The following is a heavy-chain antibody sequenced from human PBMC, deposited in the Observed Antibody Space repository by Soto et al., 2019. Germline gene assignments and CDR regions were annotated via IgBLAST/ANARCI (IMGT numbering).Heavy chain of an antibody. D-gene: IGHD6-19*01. CDR1: GFTFDDHG. V-gene: IGHV3-20*04. CDR2: ITWNGATT. CDR3: ARAGGVVVAVAAFDV. J-gene: IGHJ3*01. Sequence: EVQLVESGGGVVRPGGSLRLSCAASGFTFDDHGMTWVRQAPGKGLEWVSGITWNGATTGYADSVKGRFTISRDNAKNSLYLQMNSLRVEDTALYYCARAGGVVVAVAAFDVWGQGTMVTVSS.